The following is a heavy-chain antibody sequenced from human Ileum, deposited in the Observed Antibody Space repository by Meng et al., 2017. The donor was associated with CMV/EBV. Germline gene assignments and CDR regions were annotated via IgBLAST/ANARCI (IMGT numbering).Heavy chain of an antibody. V-gene: IGHV4-34*01. CDR1: GGSFSGYY. CDR3: ARGVAGGPFDY. CDR2: INHSGST. J-gene: IGHJ4*02. D-gene: IGHD2-15*01. Sequence: VQSQQWGAGLLKPSETLSLTCAVYGGSFSGYYWSWIRQPPGKGLEWIGEINHSGSTNYNPSLKSRVTISVDTSKNQFFLKLSSVTAADTAVYYCARGVAGGPFDYWGQGTLVTVSS.